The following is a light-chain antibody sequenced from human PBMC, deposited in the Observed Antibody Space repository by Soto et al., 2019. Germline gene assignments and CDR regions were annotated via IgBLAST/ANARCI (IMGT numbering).Light chain of an antibody. Sequence: QSALTQPASVSGSPGQSITISCTGTSSDVGGYNYVSWFQQYPGKAPKLMVYEVTNRPSGASNRFSGSKSGNTASLTISGLQAEDEADYYCTSFTASSTWIFGGGTKLTVL. J-gene: IGLJ2*01. V-gene: IGLV2-14*01. CDR2: EVT. CDR3: TSFTASSTWI. CDR1: SSDVGGYNY.